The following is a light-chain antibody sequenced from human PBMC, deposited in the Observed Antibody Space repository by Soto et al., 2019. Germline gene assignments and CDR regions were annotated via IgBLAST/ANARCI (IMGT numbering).Light chain of an antibody. V-gene: IGKV3-20*01. CDR1: QSVSNY. J-gene: IGKJ1*01. Sequence: EIVLTQSPGTLSLSPGERATLSCRASQSVSNYLAWYQQKPGQAPRLLIYGASSRATGIPDRFSGGGSGTDFTLTISRLEPEDVAVYYCQQYSGSPRKFCQGIKLEIK. CDR2: GAS. CDR3: QQYSGSPRK.